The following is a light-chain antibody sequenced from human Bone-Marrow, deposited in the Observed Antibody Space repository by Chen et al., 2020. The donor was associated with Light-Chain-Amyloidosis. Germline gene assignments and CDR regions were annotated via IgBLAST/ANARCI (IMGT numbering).Light chain of an antibody. V-gene: IGLV1-40*01. J-gene: IGLJ2*01. Sequence: QSVLTQPPSVSGAPGQRVTISCTGGSSNIGAGYDVHWYQQLPGTAPQLLIYGYSNRPSGGPDRFSGSKSGTSASLAITGLQAVDAADYYCQSYDSSLSGSVFGGGTKLTVL. CDR1: SSNIGAGYD. CDR3: QSYDSSLSGSV. CDR2: GYS.